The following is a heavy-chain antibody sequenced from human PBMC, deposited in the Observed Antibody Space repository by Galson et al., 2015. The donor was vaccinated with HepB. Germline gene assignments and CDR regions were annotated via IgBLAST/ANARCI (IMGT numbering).Heavy chain of an antibody. CDR3: ARGPDYSKAGN. CDR1: GASVSGTSYY. V-gene: IGHV4-31*03. J-gene: IGHJ4*02. Sequence: LTCTVSGASVSGTSYYWSWFRQHPGKGLESVGHIHPGGTIYYNPSLASRATISVDTSANQFSVNLDSVTAADTAMCYCARGPDYSKAGNWGQGVLVIVSS. CDR2: IHPGGTI. D-gene: IGHD4-11*01.